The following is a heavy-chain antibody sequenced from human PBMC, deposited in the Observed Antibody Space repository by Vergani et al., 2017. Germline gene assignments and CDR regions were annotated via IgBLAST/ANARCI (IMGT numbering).Heavy chain of an antibody. V-gene: IGHV4-59*01. Sequence: QVRLQESGPGLVKPSETLSLTCSVSGGSMSGYYWSWIRQPPGKELEWIGYIYYSGSTNYNPSLKSRVTISVDTSKNQFSLKLSSVTAADTAVYYCAREGYDIVTGYSVFDYWGQGTLVTVSS. CDR2: IYYSGST. D-gene: IGHD3-9*01. J-gene: IGHJ4*02. CDR1: GGSMSGYY. CDR3: AREGYDIVTGYSVFDY.